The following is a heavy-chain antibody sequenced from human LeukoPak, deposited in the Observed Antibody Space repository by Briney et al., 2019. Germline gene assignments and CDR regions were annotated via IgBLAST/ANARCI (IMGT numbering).Heavy chain of an antibody. CDR2: IYSGGST. CDR1: GFTVSSNY. J-gene: IGHJ3*02. D-gene: IGHD3-10*01. CDR3: ARNLVDGSGSYAFDI. V-gene: IGHV3-53*04. Sequence: GGSLRPSCAASGFTVSSNYMGWVRQAPGKGLEWVSVIYSGGSTYYADSVKGRFTISRHNSKNTLYLQMNSLRAEDTAVYYCARNLVDGSGSYAFDISGQGTMVTVSS.